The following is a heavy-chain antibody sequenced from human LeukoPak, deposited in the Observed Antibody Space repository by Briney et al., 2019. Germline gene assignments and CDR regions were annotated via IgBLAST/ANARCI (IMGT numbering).Heavy chain of an antibody. V-gene: IGHV4-4*07. CDR3: ARVGAGRYSSSSRVAYSYYYYYMDV. CDR1: GGSISSYY. J-gene: IGHJ6*03. D-gene: IGHD6-6*01. CDR2: IYTSGST. Sequence: SETLSLTCTVSGGSISSYYWSWIRQPAGKGLEWIGRIYTSGSTNYNPSLKSRVTMSVDTSKNQFSLKLSSVTAADTAVYYCARVGAGRYSSSSRVAYSYYYYYMDVWGKRTTVTVSS.